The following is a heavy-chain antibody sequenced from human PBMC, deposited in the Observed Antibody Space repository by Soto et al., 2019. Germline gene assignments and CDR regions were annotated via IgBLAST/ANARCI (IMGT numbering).Heavy chain of an antibody. V-gene: IGHV3-33*01. CDR3: ARDDEYSGNGMDV. D-gene: IGHD3-10*01. J-gene: IGHJ6*02. CDR1: GFTFSNYG. CDR2: ILNDGSNR. Sequence: QVQLVESGGGVVQPGRSLRLSCAASGFTFSNYGMHWVRQAPGKGLEWVAVILNDGSNRYHAHSVKDRFTISRDNSKNTLYLQMNSLRAEDTAVYYCARDDEYSGNGMDVWGQGTTVTVS.